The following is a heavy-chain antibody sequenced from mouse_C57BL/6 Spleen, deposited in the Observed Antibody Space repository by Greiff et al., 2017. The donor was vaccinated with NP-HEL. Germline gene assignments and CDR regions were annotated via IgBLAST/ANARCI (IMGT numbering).Heavy chain of an antibody. CDR2: INPNNGGT. J-gene: IGHJ4*01. CDR1: GYTFTDYY. V-gene: IGHV1-26*01. D-gene: IGHD2-2*01. CDR3: ATYGYDLYYYAMDY. Sequence: VQLQQSGPELVKPGASVKISCKASGYTFTDYYMNWVKQSHGKSLEWIGDINPNNGGTSYNQKFKGKATLTGDKSSSTAYMELRSLTSEDSAVYDCATYGYDLYYYAMDYWGQGTSVTVSS.